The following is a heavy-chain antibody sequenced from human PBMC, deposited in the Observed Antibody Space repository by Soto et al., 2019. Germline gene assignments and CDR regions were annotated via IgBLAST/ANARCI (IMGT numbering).Heavy chain of an antibody. V-gene: IGHV1-18*01. D-gene: IGHD3-10*01. CDR2: INTHNGNT. J-gene: IGHJ6*02. CDR3: TRESSAPYYYYGMDA. CDR1: GYTFTTYG. Sequence: ASVKVSCKASGYTFTTYGISWVRQAPGQGLEWLGWINTHNGNTNYAQNLQGRVIMTADTSTSTAYMELRSLRSDDTAIYYCTRESSAPYYYYGMDAWGQGTTVTVSS.